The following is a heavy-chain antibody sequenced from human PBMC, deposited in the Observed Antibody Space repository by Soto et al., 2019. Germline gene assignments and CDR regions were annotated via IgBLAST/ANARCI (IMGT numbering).Heavy chain of an antibody. CDR2: IYYSGRT. D-gene: IGHD6-13*01. CDR1: GGSISSGCYF. Sequence: PSETLSLTCTVSGGSISSGCYFWSWVRQHPGKGLEWIGNIYYSGRTYYNPSLKSRVTISVDTSKNQFSLKLSSVTAADTAVYYCARFAKEENPKVGSWYYFDYWGQGTRVTVS. V-gene: IGHV4-31*03. J-gene: IGHJ4*02. CDR3: ARFAKEENPKVGSWYYFDY.